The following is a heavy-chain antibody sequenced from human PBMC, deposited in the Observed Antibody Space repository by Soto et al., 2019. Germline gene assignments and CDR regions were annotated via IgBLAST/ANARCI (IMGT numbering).Heavy chain of an antibody. Sequence: QVQLVESWGGVVQPGRSLRLSCAASGFTFSSYGMHWVRQAPGKGLEWVAVIWYDGSNKYYADYVKGRFTIYRYNSKNSLYLQMNSLRAEDTAVYYCALLDVDSFFDYWGQGSRVTVSS. D-gene: IGHD4-17*01. CDR2: IWYDGSNK. V-gene: IGHV3-33*01. CDR3: ALLDVDSFFDY. CDR1: GFTFSSYG. J-gene: IGHJ4*02.